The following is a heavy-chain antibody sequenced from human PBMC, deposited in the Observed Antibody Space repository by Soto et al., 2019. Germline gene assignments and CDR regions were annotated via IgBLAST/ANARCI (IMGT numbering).Heavy chain of an antibody. CDR2: KPYTGSP. CDR1: GDSVSRGSYH. D-gene: IGHD7-27*01. Sequence: PSETLSLTCSVSGDSVSRGSYHWSWIRQPPGKGLEWIGFKPYTGSPDYNPSLKSRVVISIDRPKNQFSLKLSSVTATDTAVYFCAKVGWGGDSWGQGTLVTVSS. J-gene: IGHJ4*02. CDR3: AKVGWGGDS. V-gene: IGHV4-61*01.